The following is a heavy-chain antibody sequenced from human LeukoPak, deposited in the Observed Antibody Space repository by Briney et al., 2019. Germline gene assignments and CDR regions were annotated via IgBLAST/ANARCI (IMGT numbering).Heavy chain of an antibody. CDR1: GGSISNGNW. V-gene: IGHV4-4*02. D-gene: IGHD1-26*01. Sequence: PSGTLSLTCDVSGGSISNGNWWSWVRQPSGKGLEWIGEIYHTGRTNYNPSLKSRVSISVDKSKNQLSLNLNSVTAADTAVYYCVRCGSYCLDYWGQGTLVTVSS. CDR3: VRCGSYCLDY. CDR2: IYHTGRT. J-gene: IGHJ4*02.